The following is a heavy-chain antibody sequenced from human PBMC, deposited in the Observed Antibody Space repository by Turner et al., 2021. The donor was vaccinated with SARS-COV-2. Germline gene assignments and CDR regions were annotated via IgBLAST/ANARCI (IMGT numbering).Heavy chain of an antibody. V-gene: IGHV3-33*01. J-gene: IGHJ5*02. CDR3: ARDYSSSSYLVSWFDP. CDR2: IWYDGSNK. CDR1: GFTFSTYA. D-gene: IGHD6-6*01. Sequence: QVQLVESGGGVVQPGRSLRLSCAASGFTFSTYAMHWVRQAQGKGLEWVAVIWYDGSNKFYVDSVKGRFTISRDNSKNTLYLQMNSLRAEDTAVYYCARDYSSSSYLVSWFDPWGQGTLVTVSS.